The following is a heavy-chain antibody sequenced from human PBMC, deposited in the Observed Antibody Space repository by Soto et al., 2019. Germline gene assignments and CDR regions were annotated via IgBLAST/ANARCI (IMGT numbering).Heavy chain of an antibody. J-gene: IGHJ4*02. CDR3: ARVRYNWKDGWDYYFDY. V-gene: IGHV4-59*01. CDR1: GGSISSYY. CDR2: IYYSGST. D-gene: IGHD1-20*01. Sequence: SETLSLTCTVSGGSISSYYWSWIRQPPGKGLEWIGYIYYSGSTNYNPSLKSRVTISVDTSKNQFSLKLSSVTAADTAVYYCARVRYNWKDGWDYYFDYWGQGTLVTVSS.